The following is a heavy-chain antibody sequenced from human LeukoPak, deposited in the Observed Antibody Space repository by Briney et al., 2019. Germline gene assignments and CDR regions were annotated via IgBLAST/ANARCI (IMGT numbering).Heavy chain of an antibody. Sequence: SQTLSLTCTVSGGSISSGGYYWSWIRQHPGKGLEWIGYIYYSGSTYYNPSLKSRVTISVDTSKNQFSLKLSSVTAADTAAYYCARETYDSSGSDAFDIWGQGTMVTVSS. CDR1: GGSISSGGYY. CDR3: ARETYDSSGSDAFDI. CDR2: IYYSGST. V-gene: IGHV4-31*03. D-gene: IGHD3-22*01. J-gene: IGHJ3*02.